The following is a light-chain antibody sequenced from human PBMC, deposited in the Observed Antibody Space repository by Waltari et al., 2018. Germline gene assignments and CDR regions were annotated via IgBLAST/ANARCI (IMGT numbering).Light chain of an antibody. Sequence: DIVLPQSPATLSLSPGERATLSCRASQSVNNYLAWYQQKPGQAPRLLIYGASNRATGIPARFSGSGSGTDFTLTISTLEPEDFAVYYCQQRRNWPLTFGGGTKVEIK. J-gene: IGKJ4*01. CDR3: QQRRNWPLT. V-gene: IGKV3-11*01. CDR2: GAS. CDR1: QSVNNY.